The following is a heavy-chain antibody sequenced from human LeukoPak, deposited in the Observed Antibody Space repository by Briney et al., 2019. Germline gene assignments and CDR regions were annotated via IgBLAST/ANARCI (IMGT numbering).Heavy chain of an antibody. CDR1: GFTFSSYA. Sequence: PGGSLRLSCAASGFTFSSYAMSWVRQAPGKGLEWVSAISGSGGSTYYADSVKGRFTISRDNSKNTLYLQMNSLRAEDTAVYYCAKIRPYCSSTSCYTAGEYFQHWGQGTLVTVSS. CDR3: AKIRPYCSSTSCYTAGEYFQH. CDR2: ISGSGGST. D-gene: IGHD2-2*02. J-gene: IGHJ1*01. V-gene: IGHV3-23*01.